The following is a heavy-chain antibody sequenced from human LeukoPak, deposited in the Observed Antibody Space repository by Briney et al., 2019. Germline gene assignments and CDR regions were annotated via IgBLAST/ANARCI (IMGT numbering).Heavy chain of an antibody. D-gene: IGHD3-10*01. V-gene: IGHV4-39*01. CDR1: GGSISRSNYY. J-gene: IGHJ4*02. CDR3: ACTQTRLLWFGELPPVHFDY. Sequence: TSETLSLTCSVSGGSISRSNYYWGWIRQPPGKGLEWIGSMYHGGRTYYNSSLNSRATISLDTSKNQFSLKLSSVAAADTAVYYCACTQTRLLWFGELPPVHFDYWGQGTLVSVSS. CDR2: MYHGGRT.